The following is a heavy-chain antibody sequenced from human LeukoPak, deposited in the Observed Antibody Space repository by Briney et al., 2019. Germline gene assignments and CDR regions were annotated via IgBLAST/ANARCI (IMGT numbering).Heavy chain of an antibody. Sequence: GGSLRLSCAASGFTFSDYYMSWIRQAPGKGLEWVSYISSSGSTIYYADSVRGRFTISRDNAKNSLYLQMNSLRAEDTAVYYCARDRYSSSWYQFDYWGQGTLVTVSS. V-gene: IGHV3-11*01. CDR2: ISSSGSTI. CDR1: GFTFSDYY. J-gene: IGHJ4*02. CDR3: ARDRYSSSWYQFDY. D-gene: IGHD6-13*01.